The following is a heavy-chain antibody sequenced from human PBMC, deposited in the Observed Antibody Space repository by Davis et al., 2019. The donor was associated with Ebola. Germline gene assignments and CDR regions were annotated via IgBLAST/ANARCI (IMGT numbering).Heavy chain of an antibody. D-gene: IGHD6-13*01. J-gene: IGHJ1*01. Sequence: SETLSLTCTVSGGSISNSSYYWGWIRQPPGKGLEWIGTMYYSGSTYYNPSLKSRVTISVDTSKNQFSLKLSSMTAADTAVYYCARLPYRAAAGWGDFQHWGQGALVTVSS. V-gene: IGHV4-39*01. CDR2: MYYSGST. CDR1: GGSISNSSYY. CDR3: ARLPYRAAAGWGDFQH.